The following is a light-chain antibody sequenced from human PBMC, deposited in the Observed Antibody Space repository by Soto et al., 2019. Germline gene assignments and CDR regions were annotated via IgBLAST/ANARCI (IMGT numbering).Light chain of an antibody. CDR1: QSISSY. V-gene: IGKV1-39*01. CDR3: QQSYSTPLT. CDR2: GAS. J-gene: IGKJ1*01. Sequence: DIQMTQSPSSLSASVGDRVTITCRASQSISSYLSWYQQKPGKAPKLLIYGASSLQSGVPSRFSGTESGTDFTLTIRSLQPEDFATYYCQQSYSTPLTFCQGTKVEIK.